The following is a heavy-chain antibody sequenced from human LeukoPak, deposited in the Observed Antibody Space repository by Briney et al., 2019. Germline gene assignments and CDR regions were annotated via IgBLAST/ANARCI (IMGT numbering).Heavy chain of an antibody. J-gene: IGHJ4*02. CDR3: AGPGSGYFDT. V-gene: IGHV3-23*01. CDR1: GFTFSSYG. CDR2: ISRSGDST. D-gene: IGHD2-15*01. Sequence: GGSLRLSCAASGFTFSSYGMTWVRQAPGKGLEWVSSISRSGDSTYYADAVKGRFTISRDNSKNTLYLQMNSLRAEDTAVYFCAGPGSGYFDTWGQGTLVTVSS.